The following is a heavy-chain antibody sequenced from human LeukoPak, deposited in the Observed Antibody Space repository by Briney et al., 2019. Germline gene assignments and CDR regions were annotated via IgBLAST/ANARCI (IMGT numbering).Heavy chain of an antibody. CDR1: GGSIRSSSYY. D-gene: IGHD3-10*01. Sequence: SETLSLTCTVSGGSIRSSSYYWGCIRQPPGKGLEWIGSIYYTGSTYYNPSLKSRVTISVDTSKNQFSLRLSSVTAADTAVYYCARDTYYYGSGTYYFNYWGQGTLVTVSS. CDR2: IYYTGST. J-gene: IGHJ4*02. CDR3: ARDTYYYGSGTYYFNY. V-gene: IGHV4-39*07.